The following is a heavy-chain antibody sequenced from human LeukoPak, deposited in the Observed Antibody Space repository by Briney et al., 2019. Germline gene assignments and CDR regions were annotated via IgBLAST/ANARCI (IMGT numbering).Heavy chain of an antibody. CDR3: AKGHTAPNYDCYMHV. Sequence: GGSLRLSCEASGFSFSNYGMHWVRQAPGKGLEWVAFLWSDGNKEYYVDSVKGRFTISRDTSKNTLSLQMNGLRVEDAAVYYCAKGHTAPNYDCYMHVWGKGTTVTVSS. J-gene: IGHJ6*03. D-gene: IGHD5-18*01. V-gene: IGHV3-30*02. CDR2: LWSDGNKE. CDR1: GFSFSNYG.